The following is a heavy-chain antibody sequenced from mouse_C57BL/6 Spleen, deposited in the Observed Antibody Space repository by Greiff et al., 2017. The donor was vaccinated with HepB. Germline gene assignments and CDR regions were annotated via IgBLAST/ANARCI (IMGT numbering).Heavy chain of an antibody. Sequence: VHVKQSGPELVKPGASVKMSCKASGYTFTDYNMHWVKQSHGKSLEWIGYINPNNGGTSYNQKFKGKATLTVNKSSSTAYMELRSLTSEDSAVYYCAREGGLLAWFAYWGQGTLVTVSA. CDR2: INPNNGGT. CDR3: AREGGLLAWFAY. D-gene: IGHD2-3*01. CDR1: GYTFTDYN. J-gene: IGHJ3*01. V-gene: IGHV1-22*01.